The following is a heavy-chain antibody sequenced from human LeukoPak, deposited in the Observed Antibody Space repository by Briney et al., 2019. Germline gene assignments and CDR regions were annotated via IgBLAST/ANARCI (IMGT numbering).Heavy chain of an antibody. Sequence: SETLSLTCTVSGDSITNSYWNWIRQPPGRGLEWIGRISYGGSINYNPSLKSRVIISRDTSKNQFSLELTSVTAADTAIYYCAKRIIEARENGDSNWLDPWGQGTLVTVSS. D-gene: IGHD4-17*01. J-gene: IGHJ5*01. CDR1: GDSITNSY. V-gene: IGHV4-59*08. CDR3: AKRIIEARENGDSNWLDP. CDR2: ISYGGSI.